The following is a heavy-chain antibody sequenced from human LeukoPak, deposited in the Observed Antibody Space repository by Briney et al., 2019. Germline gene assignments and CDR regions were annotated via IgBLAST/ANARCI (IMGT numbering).Heavy chain of an antibody. CDR1: GFSLTTNGVG. Sequence: SGPTLVKPTQTLTLTFTFSGFSLTTNGVGVGWIRQPPGKALEGLALIYWDDEKRYSPSLRTRLTITKDTSKSQVVLTLTNMDPVDTATYYCAHLYFYNSGGYSRAFDYWGQGTLVTVS. J-gene: IGHJ4*02. CDR2: IYWDDEK. CDR3: AHLYFYNSGGYSRAFDY. D-gene: IGHD3-22*01. V-gene: IGHV2-5*02.